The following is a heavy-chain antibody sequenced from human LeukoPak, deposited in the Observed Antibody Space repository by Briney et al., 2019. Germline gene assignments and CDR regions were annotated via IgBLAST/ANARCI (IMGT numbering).Heavy chain of an antibody. J-gene: IGHJ4*02. CDR1: GGSFSGYY. Sequence: SETLSLTCAVYGGSFSGYYWSWIRQPPGKGLEWIGEINHSGSTNYNPSLKSRVTISVDTSKNQFSLKLSSVTAADTAVYYCARNGLMVENMTTVLFDYWGQGTLVTVSS. CDR3: ARNGLMVENMTTVLFDY. CDR2: INHSGST. D-gene: IGHD4-17*01. V-gene: IGHV4-34*01.